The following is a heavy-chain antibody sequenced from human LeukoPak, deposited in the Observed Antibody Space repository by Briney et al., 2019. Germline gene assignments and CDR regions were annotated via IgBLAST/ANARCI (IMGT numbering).Heavy chain of an antibody. Sequence: GASVKVSCKASGGTFSSYAISWVRQAPGQGLEWMGRIIPIFGTANYAQKFQGRVTITADESTSTAYMELSSLRSEDTAVYYCASWVAATYFDYWGQGTLVTVSS. CDR3: ASWVAATYFDY. CDR1: GGTFSSYA. D-gene: IGHD2-15*01. V-gene: IGHV1-69*13. CDR2: IIPIFGTA. J-gene: IGHJ4*02.